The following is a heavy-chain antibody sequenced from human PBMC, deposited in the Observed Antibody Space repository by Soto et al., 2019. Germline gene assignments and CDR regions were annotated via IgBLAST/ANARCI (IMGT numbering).Heavy chain of an antibody. CDR3: ARDLCLPAVDDSCFNP. CDR2: IYYSGST. CDR1: GGSISSGGYY. Sequence: SETLSLTCTVSGGSISSGGYYWSWIRQHPGKGLERIGYIYYSGSTYYNPSLKSRVTISVDTSKNQFSLKLSSVTAADTAVYYSARDLCLPAVDDSCFNPWRRVNLVAVSS. J-gene: IGHJ5*02. V-gene: IGHV4-31*03. D-gene: IGHD2-21*01.